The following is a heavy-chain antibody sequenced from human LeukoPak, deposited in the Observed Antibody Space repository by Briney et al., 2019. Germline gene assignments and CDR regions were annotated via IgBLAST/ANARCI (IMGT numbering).Heavy chain of an antibody. CDR3: ARGYSGSYPN. CDR2: INHSGST. Sequence: SETLSLTCAVYGGPFSGYYWSWIRQPPGKGLEWIGEINHSGSTNYNPSLKSRVTISVDTSKNQFSLKLSSVTAADTAVYYCARGYSGSYPNWGQGTLVTVSS. CDR1: GGPFSGYY. D-gene: IGHD1-26*01. V-gene: IGHV4-34*01. J-gene: IGHJ4*02.